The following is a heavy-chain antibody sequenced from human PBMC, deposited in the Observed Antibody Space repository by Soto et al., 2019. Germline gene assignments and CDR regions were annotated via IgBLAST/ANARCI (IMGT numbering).Heavy chain of an antibody. V-gene: IGHV4-31*03. Sequence: TWSLSCTFSGGSISSGGNYWRWIREDRGKGLEWIGYIYYSERTYYNPSLKSRVTISVDTSKNQFSLKLSSVPAADTAVYYCARAGSHYYSYYGMDVWGQGTTVT. CDR2: IYYSERT. CDR1: GGSISSGGNY. CDR3: ARAGSHYYSYYGMDV. J-gene: IGHJ6*02.